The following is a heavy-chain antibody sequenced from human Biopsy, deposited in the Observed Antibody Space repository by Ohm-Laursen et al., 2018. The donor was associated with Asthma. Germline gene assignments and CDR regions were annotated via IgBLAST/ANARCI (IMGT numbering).Heavy chain of an antibody. D-gene: IGHD3-3*01. CDR3: AGGPEWSGLDV. J-gene: IGHJ6*02. Sequence: GTLSLTCSISALSVRDYYWTWVRQSPGKGLEWIGESDHRGSTKVSPTLKSRVTISKDTSAFNFSLKVRSVTATDTAIYYCAGGPEWSGLDVWGQGTTVTVS. CDR2: SDHRGST. CDR1: ALSVRDYY. V-gene: IGHV4-34*01.